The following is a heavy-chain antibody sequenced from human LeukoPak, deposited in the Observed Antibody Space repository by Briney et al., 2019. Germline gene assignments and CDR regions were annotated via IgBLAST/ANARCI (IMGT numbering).Heavy chain of an antibody. D-gene: IGHD4-23*01. Sequence: ASVKVSCKASGYTFTSYYMHWVRQAPGQGLEWMGIINPSGGSTSYAQKFQGRVTMTRDMSTSTDYMELSSLRSEDTAVYYCARDNSVEDTAWWFDPWGQETLVTVSP. V-gene: IGHV1-46*01. CDR2: INPSGGST. CDR3: ARDNSVEDTAWWFDP. J-gene: IGHJ5*02. CDR1: GYTFTSYY.